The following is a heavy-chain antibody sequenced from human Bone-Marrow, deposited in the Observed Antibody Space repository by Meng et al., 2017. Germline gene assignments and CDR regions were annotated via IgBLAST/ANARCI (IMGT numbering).Heavy chain of an antibody. Sequence: GESPKISCAASGFTFSSYEMNWVRQAPGKGLEWVSYISRSGSTINYAGSVKGRFTISRDNAKNSLYLQMNSLRAEDTAVYYRARVHGDSSDGSEGDYFDYWGQGTLVTVSS. CDR1: GFTFSSYE. CDR3: ARVHGDSSDGSEGDYFDY. V-gene: IGHV3-48*03. J-gene: IGHJ4*02. CDR2: ISRSGSTI. D-gene: IGHD6-19*01.